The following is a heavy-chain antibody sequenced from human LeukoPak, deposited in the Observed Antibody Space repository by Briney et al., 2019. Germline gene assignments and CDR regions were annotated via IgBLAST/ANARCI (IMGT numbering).Heavy chain of an antibody. CDR3: ARRFRLRSSPDY. CDR2: IGSGGGPI. D-gene: IGHD6-6*01. J-gene: IGHJ4*02. CDR1: GFTFSDYY. Sequence: GGSLRLSCAASGFTFSDYYMSWFRQAPGKGLEWVSYIGSGGGPIYYADSVKGRFTIFRDNAKNSLYLQMNSLRAEDTAVYYCARRFRLRSSPDYWGQGTLVTVSS. V-gene: IGHV3-11*04.